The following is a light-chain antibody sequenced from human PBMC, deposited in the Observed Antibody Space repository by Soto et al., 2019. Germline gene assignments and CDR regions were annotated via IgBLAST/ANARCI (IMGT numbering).Light chain of an antibody. CDR3: QQYGSSPLT. Sequence: EIVLTQSPGTLSLSPGERATLSCRASQSVSSSYLAWYQQKPGQAPRLLIYGASSRATGIPDRFSGSGSGTDFTLTISRLEPEDFAFYHCQQYGSSPLTFGGGTKVDIK. J-gene: IGKJ4*01. CDR2: GAS. V-gene: IGKV3-20*01. CDR1: QSVSSSY.